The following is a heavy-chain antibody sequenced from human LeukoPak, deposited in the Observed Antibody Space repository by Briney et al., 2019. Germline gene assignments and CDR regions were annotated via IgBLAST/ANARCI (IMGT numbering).Heavy chain of an antibody. D-gene: IGHD2/OR15-2a*01. V-gene: IGHV3-21*01. J-gene: IGHJ4*02. CDR3: AREPIYGLNFDY. CDR2: ISSSGSYI. Sequence: GGSLRLSCAASGFTFSSYSMNWVRQAPGKGLEWVSSISSSGSYIYYADSVKGRFTISRDNANKSLYLQLNSLRAEDTAVYFCAREPIYGLNFDYWGQGALVTVSS. CDR1: GFTFSSYS.